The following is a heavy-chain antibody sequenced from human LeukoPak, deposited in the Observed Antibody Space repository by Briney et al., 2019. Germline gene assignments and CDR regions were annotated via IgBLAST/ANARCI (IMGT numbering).Heavy chain of an antibody. V-gene: IGHV4-39*01. CDR2: IYYSGST. J-gene: IGHJ4*02. D-gene: IGHD2-15*01. Sequence: PSETLSLTCTVSGGSISSSRYYWGWIRQPPGKGLEWIGSIYYSGSTYYNPSLKSRVTISVDTSKNPFSLKLSSVTAADTAVYYCATGLGYCSGGSCYSGFTQAPLDYWGQGTLVTVSS. CDR1: GGSISSSRYY. CDR3: ATGLGYCSGGSCYSGFTQAPLDY.